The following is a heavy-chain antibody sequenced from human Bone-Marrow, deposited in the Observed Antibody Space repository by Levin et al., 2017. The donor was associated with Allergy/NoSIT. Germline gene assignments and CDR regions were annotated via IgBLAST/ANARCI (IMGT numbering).Heavy chain of an antibody. V-gene: IGHV3-30*03. CDR3: AHLGDYYGSGGAFDI. CDR2: ISYDGSNK. Sequence: GESLKISCAASGFTFSSYGMHWVRQAPGKGLEWVAVISYDGSNKYYADSVKGRFTISRDNSKNTLYLRMNSLRAEDTAVYYCAHLGDYYGSGGAFDIWGQGTMVTVSS. J-gene: IGHJ3*02. D-gene: IGHD3-10*01. CDR1: GFTFSSYG.